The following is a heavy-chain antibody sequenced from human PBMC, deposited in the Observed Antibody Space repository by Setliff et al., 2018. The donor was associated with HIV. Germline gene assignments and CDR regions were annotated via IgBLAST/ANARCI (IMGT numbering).Heavy chain of an antibody. J-gene: IGHJ4*02. CDR2: INHRGST. V-gene: IGHV4-34*01. D-gene: IGHD6-13*01. CDR3: ARESPSSSWFYFDF. Sequence: SETLSLTCAVYGGSFSDYYWTWIRQSPGKGLEWIGEINHRGSTNYNPSLKSRVTVSVDTSKNQFSLKLGSVTAADTAVYYCARESPSSSWFYFDFWGQGTLATVSS. CDR1: GGSFSDYY.